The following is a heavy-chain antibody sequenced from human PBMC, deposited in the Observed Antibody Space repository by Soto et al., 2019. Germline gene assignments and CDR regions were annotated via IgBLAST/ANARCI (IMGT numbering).Heavy chain of an antibody. J-gene: IGHJ4*02. D-gene: IGHD3-22*01. CDR1: GGSVSSGSYY. CDR2: IYYSGST. V-gene: IGHV4-61*01. Sequence: QVQLQESGPGLVKPSETLSLTCTVSGGSVSSGSYYWSWIRQPPGKGLEWIGYIYYSGSTNYNPSLKSRVTISVDTSKNQFSLKLSSVTAADTAVYYCGCIGGIVDGTYFDYWGQGTLVTVSS. CDR3: GCIGGIVDGTYFDY.